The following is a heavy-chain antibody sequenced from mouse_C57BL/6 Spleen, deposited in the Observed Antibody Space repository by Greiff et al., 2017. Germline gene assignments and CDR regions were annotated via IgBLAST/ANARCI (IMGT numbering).Heavy chain of an antibody. CDR1: GFTFSDYA. CDR2: ISNLAYSI. J-gene: IGHJ4*01. V-gene: IGHV5-15*01. Sequence: EVQLVESGGGLVQPGGSLKLSCAASGFTFSDYAMAWVRQAPRQGPEWVAFISNLAYSIYYADTVTGRFTIPRENAKNTLYLEISSLRSEDTAMYYCARRNGDYPYLYSIDYWGQGTSVPVSS. CDR3: ARRNGDYPYLYSIDY. D-gene: IGHD1-1*01.